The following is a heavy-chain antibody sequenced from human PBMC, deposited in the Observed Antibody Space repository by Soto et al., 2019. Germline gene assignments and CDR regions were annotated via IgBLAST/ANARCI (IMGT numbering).Heavy chain of an antibody. V-gene: IGHV3-33*01. D-gene: IGHD6-13*01. J-gene: IGHJ4*02. Sequence: QVQLVESGGGVVQPGTSLRLSSAASGFTFSNYVMHWVRQPPGKGLEWVATIWDDGSNKYYSDSVKGRFTISRDNSKNTLYLQMNSLRAGDTAVYYCARSRSSWYYFDYWGQGTLVTVSS. CDR2: IWDDGSNK. CDR1: GFTFSNYV. CDR3: ARSRSSWYYFDY.